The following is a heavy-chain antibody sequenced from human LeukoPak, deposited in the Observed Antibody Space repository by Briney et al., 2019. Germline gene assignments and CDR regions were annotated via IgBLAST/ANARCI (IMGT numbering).Heavy chain of an antibody. Sequence: GGSLRLSCAASGFTYSSYAMSWVRQAPGKGLEWVSAISGSGGSTYYADSVKGRFTISRDNSKNTLYLQMNSLRAEDTAVYYCAKDPRGDILTGYYTGDYWGQGTLVTVSS. D-gene: IGHD3-9*01. CDR3: AKDPRGDILTGYYTGDY. V-gene: IGHV3-23*01. CDR2: ISGSGGST. J-gene: IGHJ4*02. CDR1: GFTYSSYA.